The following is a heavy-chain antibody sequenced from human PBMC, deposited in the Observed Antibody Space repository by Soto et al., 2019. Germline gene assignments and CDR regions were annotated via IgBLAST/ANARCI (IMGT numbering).Heavy chain of an antibody. CDR3: ARRGDSGEFDP. J-gene: IGHJ5*02. D-gene: IGHD3-10*01. Sequence: PSETLSLTCAVSGGSISTSNWWSWVRQPPGKGLEWIGEVYRTGSTNYNPSLESRLTISVDKSKNQFSLKLSSVTAADTAVYYCARRGDSGEFDPWGQGTLVTVSS. V-gene: IGHV4-4*02. CDR1: GGSISTSNW. CDR2: VYRTGST.